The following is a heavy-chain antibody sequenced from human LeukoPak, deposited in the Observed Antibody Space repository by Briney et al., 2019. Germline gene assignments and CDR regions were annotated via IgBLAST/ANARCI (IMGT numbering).Heavy chain of an antibody. CDR3: ARDRGSMGGFDY. D-gene: IGHD3-10*01. CDR1: DGSIVNDD. V-gene: IGHV4-59*01. J-gene: IGHJ4*02. Sequence: SETLSLTCTVADGSIVNDDCSWIRQPPGKGLEWIGFIYYTGSTNYNPSLKSRVTISVDTSKNQLSLSLTSVTAQETAVYYCARDRGSMGGFDYWGQGTLVTVSS. CDR2: IYYTGST.